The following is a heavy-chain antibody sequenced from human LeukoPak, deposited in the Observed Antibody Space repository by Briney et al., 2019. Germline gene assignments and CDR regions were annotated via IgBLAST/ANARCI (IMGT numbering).Heavy chain of an antibody. V-gene: IGHV3-21*01. D-gene: IGHD3-22*01. CDR3: AREATMINPDAFDI. J-gene: IGHJ3*02. CDR1: GFTFSSYS. CDR2: ISSSSSYI. Sequence: GGSLRLSCAASGFTFSSYSMNWVRQAPGKGLEWVSSISSSSSYIYYADSVEGRFTISRDNAKNSLYLQMNSLRAEDTAVYYCAREATMINPDAFDIWGQGTMVTVSS.